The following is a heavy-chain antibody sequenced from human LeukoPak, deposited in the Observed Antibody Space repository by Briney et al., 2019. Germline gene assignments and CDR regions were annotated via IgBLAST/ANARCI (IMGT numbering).Heavy chain of an antibody. Sequence: GGSLRLSCAASGFTFNNYGMHWVRQAPGKGLEWVAVISYDGSNQYYADSAKGRFTISRDNSKNTLYLQMNSLRAEDTTVFYCARGGGYCTGPSCYTFDYWGQGTLVTVSS. D-gene: IGHD2-2*02. CDR2: ISYDGSNQ. CDR3: ARGGGYCTGPSCYTFDY. V-gene: IGHV3-30*03. CDR1: GFTFNNYG. J-gene: IGHJ4*02.